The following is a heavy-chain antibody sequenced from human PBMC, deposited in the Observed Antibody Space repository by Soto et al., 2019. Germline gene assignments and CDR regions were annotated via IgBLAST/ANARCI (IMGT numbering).Heavy chain of an antibody. J-gene: IGHJ3*02. D-gene: IGHD2-21*02. Sequence: PGGSLRLSCAASGFTFSSYGMHWVRQAPGKGLERVAVIWYDGSNKYYADSVKGRFTISRDNSKNTLYLQMNSLRAEDTAVYYCARDQGVVTATPDDAFDIWGQGTMVTVSS. CDR3: ARDQGVVTATPDDAFDI. CDR1: GFTFSSYG. V-gene: IGHV3-33*01. CDR2: IWYDGSNK.